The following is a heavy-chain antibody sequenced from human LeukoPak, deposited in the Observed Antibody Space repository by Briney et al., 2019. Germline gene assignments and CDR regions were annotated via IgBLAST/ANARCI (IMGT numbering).Heavy chain of an antibody. Sequence: GGSLRLSCAASGFTFRDYYMHWVRQSPGKGLEYVSAIDRSGGTTYYANSVKGRFTISRDNSKNTLYLQMGSLRTEDMAVYFCARSNNFANDYWGQGTLVSVSS. J-gene: IGHJ4*02. CDR1: GFTFRDYY. V-gene: IGHV3-64*01. D-gene: IGHD4/OR15-4a*01. CDR3: ARSNNFANDY. CDR2: IDRSGGTT.